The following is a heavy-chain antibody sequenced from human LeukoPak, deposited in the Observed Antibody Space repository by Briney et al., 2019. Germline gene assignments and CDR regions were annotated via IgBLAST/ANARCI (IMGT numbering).Heavy chain of an antibody. V-gene: IGHV3-7*01. J-gene: IGHJ4*02. D-gene: IGHD3-3*01. CDR1: GFTFSSYW. CDR2: IKQDGSEK. Sequence: PGGSLRLSCAASGFTFSSYWMSWVRQAPGKGMEWVANIKQDGSEKSYVDSVKGRFTISRDNAKNSLYLQMNSLRAEDTAVYYCARVGDFWSLDYWGQGTLVTVSS. CDR3: ARVGDFWSLDY.